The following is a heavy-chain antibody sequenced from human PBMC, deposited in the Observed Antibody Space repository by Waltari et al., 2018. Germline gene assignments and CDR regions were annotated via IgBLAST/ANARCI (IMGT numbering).Heavy chain of an antibody. V-gene: IGHV1-8*01. CDR3: VRGYAHDRDGAFDI. CDR2: VDPRNGNT. J-gene: IGHJ3*02. CDR1: GYTFTSLH. Sequence: RLLQSGAEVKKSGASVKVSCQASGYTFTSLHVNWVRQAAGQGLEWMGWVDPRNGNTGYADKCQGRVTMTSDTSMSTAYMELRCLRSDDTAVYYCVRGYAHDRDGAFDIWGQGTVVTVSS.